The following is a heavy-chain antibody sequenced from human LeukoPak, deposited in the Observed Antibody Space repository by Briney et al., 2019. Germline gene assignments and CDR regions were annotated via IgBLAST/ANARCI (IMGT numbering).Heavy chain of an antibody. CDR2: INPNSGGT. Sequence: ASVKVSCKASGYTFTGYYMHWVRQAPGQGLEWMGWINPNSGGTNYAQKFRGRVTMTRDTSISTACMELSRLRSEDTAVYYCASSWGYDSSGYPLDVFDYWGQGTLVTVCS. V-gene: IGHV1-2*02. CDR1: GYTFTGYY. CDR3: ASSWGYDSSGYPLDVFDY. J-gene: IGHJ4*02. D-gene: IGHD3-22*01.